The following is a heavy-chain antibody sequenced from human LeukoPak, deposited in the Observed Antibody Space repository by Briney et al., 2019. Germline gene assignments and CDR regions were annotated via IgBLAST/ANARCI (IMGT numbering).Heavy chain of an antibody. CDR3: ARALPSSYYYFDY. Sequence: TGESLRLSCAASGFTVIIYEMNWVRQAPGEGLEWVSYTSSSGNSIFYADSVEGRFTISRDNAKNSLYLQMNSLRAEDTAVYYCARALPSSYYYFDYWGQGTLVTVSS. J-gene: IGHJ4*02. D-gene: IGHD6-13*01. V-gene: IGHV3-48*03. CDR1: GFTVIIYE. CDR2: TSSSGNSI.